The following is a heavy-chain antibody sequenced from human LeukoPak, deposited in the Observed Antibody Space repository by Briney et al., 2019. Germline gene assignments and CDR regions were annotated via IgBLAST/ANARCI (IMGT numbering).Heavy chain of an antibody. CDR2: INPNSGGT. CDR3: ARPKYYYDSSGYFVQYYFDY. CDR1: GYTFTGYY. J-gene: IGHJ4*02. Sequence: ASVKVSCTASGYTFTGYYMHWVRQAPGQGLEWMGWINPNSGGTNYAQKFQGRVTMTRDTSISTAYMELSRLRSDDTVVYYCARPKYYYDSSGYFVQYYFDYWGQGTLVTVSS. V-gene: IGHV1-2*02. D-gene: IGHD3-22*01.